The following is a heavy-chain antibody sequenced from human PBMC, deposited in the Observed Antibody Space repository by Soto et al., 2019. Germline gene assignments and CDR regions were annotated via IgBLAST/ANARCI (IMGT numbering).Heavy chain of an antibody. J-gene: IGHJ4*02. CDR3: ARPRGYDFDY. CDR2: IYWDDDK. D-gene: IGHD2-15*01. Sequence: QITLKESGPTLVKPTQTLALTCTFSGFSLDTSGMSVGWIRQPPGKALEWLALIYWDDDKRYSPSLKSRLIITKDPSKNQVVLTMTNMDPVDTATYYCARPRGYDFDYWGQGTLVTVSS. CDR1: GFSLDTSGMS. V-gene: IGHV2-5*02.